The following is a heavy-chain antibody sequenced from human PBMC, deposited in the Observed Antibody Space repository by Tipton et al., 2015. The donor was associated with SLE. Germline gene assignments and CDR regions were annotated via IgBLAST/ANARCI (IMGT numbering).Heavy chain of an antibody. CDR3: ARQAYNYVGAFDI. Sequence: QSGPEVKKPGESLKISCQGSEYDFTTFWIGWVRQMPGKGLEWMGIIYPGDSDTTYSPSFQGQASISADKSISTAFLQWSSLKASDTAMYYCARQAYNYVGAFDIWGQGTMVTVSS. CDR1: EYDFTTFW. J-gene: IGHJ3*02. CDR2: IYPGDSDT. V-gene: IGHV5-51*01. D-gene: IGHD1-20*01.